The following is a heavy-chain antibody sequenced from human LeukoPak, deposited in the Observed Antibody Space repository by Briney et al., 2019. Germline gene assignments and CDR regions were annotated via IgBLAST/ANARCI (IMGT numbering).Heavy chain of an antibody. J-gene: IGHJ4*02. V-gene: IGHV5-51*01. CDR1: GYSFTTHW. Sequence: GESLKISCKASGYSFTTHWIGWVRQMPGKGLEWMGIIYPGDSDTRYSPSFQGHVTISADKSISTAYLQWSSLKASDTAMYYCARVGSYYGSGSSLDYWGQGTLVTVSS. D-gene: IGHD3-10*01. CDR3: ARVGSYYGSGSSLDY. CDR2: IYPGDSDT.